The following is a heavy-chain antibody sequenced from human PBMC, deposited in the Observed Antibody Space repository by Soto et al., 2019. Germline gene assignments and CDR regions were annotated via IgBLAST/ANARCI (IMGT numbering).Heavy chain of an antibody. CDR3: ANALPPGSYYKPLHY. CDR1: GFTFDHYA. Sequence: EVQLVESGGGLVQPGRSLRLSCAASGFTFDHYAIHWVRQAPGKVLEWVSGISWNSDTIGYADSVKGRFTISRDNAKNAVYLQMNSLRPEDTAVYHCANALPPGSYYKPLHYWGQGTPVTVSS. V-gene: IGHV3-9*01. D-gene: IGHD3-10*01. CDR2: ISWNSDTI. J-gene: IGHJ4*02.